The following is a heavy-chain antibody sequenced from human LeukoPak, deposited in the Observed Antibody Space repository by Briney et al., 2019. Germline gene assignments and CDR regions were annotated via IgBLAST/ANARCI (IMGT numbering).Heavy chain of an antibody. CDR1: GYTFTIYY. D-gene: IGHD2-15*01. CDR3: ARSDINYYYGMDV. CDR2: INSSGGGT. J-gene: IGHJ6*02. V-gene: IGHV1-46*01. Sequence: ASVTVSFKASGYTFTIYYMHWVRQAPGQGLEWMGIINSSGGGTSYAQKFQGRVTMTRDTSTSTVYMELSSLRSDDTAVYYCARSDINYYYGMDVWGQGTTVTVAS.